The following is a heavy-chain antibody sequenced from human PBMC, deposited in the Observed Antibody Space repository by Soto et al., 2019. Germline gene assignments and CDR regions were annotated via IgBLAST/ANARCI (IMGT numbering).Heavy chain of an antibody. Sequence: LRLSCAASGFTFSNYAISWVRQAPGKGLEWVSSISGSGGSTYYADSVKGRFTISRDNSKNTLYLQMNSLRAEDTAVYYCATYSGNYERYGVYYGMDVWGQGTTVTSP. CDR3: ATYSGNYERYGVYYGMDV. V-gene: IGHV3-23*01. D-gene: IGHD1-26*01. J-gene: IGHJ6*02. CDR2: ISGSGGST. CDR1: GFTFSNYA.